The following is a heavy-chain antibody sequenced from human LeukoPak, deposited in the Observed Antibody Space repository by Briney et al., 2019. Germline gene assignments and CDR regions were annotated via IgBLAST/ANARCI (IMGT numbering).Heavy chain of an antibody. Sequence: SETLSLTCAVYGGSFSGYYWSWIRQPPGKGLEWIGEINHSGSTNYNPSLKSRVTVSVDTSKNQFSLKLSSVTAADTAVYYCARGEYGSGSYHIDYWGQGTLVTVSS. D-gene: IGHD3-10*01. J-gene: IGHJ4*02. CDR1: GGSFSGYY. V-gene: IGHV4-34*01. CDR2: INHSGST. CDR3: ARGEYGSGSYHIDY.